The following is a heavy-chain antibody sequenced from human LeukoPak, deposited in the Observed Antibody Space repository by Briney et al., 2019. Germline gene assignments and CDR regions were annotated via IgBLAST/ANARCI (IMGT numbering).Heavy chain of an antibody. V-gene: IGHV3-23*01. CDR2: ISGSGGST. CDR3: AKDQYSGSYYGQSFDY. Sequence: GGSLRLSCAASGFTSSSYAMSWVRQAPGKGLEWVSAISGSGGSTYYADSVKGRFTISRDNSKNTLYLQMNSLRAEDTAVYYCAKDQYSGSYYGQSFDYWGQGTLVTVSS. D-gene: IGHD1-26*01. J-gene: IGHJ4*02. CDR1: GFTSSSYA.